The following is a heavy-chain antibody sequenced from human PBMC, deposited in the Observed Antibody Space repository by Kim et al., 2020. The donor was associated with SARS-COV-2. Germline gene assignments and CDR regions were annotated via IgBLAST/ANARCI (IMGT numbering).Heavy chain of an antibody. CDR3: ARGYIVVVPAGNYFDY. J-gene: IGHJ4*02. CDR1: GGSISSGGYY. Sequence: SETLSLTCTVSGGSISSGGYYWSWIRQHPGKGLEWIGYIYYSGSTYYNPSLKSRVTISVDTSKNQFSLKLSSVTAADTAVYYCARGYIVVVPAGNYFDYWGQGTLVTVSS. CDR2: IYYSGST. D-gene: IGHD2-2*01. V-gene: IGHV4-31*03.